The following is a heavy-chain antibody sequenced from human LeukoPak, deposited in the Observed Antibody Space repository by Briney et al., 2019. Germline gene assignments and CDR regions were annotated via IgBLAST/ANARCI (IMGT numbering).Heavy chain of an antibody. Sequence: GASVKVSCKASGYTFTGYYMHWVRQAPGQGLEWMGLINPNSGGTNYAQKFQGRVTMTRDASISTAYMELSRLRSDDTAVYYCARAHYDILTGYYPNYFDYWGQGTLVTVSS. CDR3: ARAHYDILTGYYPNYFDY. V-gene: IGHV1-2*06. CDR2: INPNSGGT. D-gene: IGHD3-9*01. J-gene: IGHJ4*02. CDR1: GYTFTGYY.